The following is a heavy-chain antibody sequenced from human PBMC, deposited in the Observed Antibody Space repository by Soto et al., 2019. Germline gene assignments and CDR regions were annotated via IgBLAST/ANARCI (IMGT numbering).Heavy chain of an antibody. CDR2: ISAYNANT. D-gene: IGHD1-26*01. J-gene: IGHJ4*02. CDR3: ARDRLGATGDY. V-gene: IGHV1-18*01. Sequence: ASVKVSCKAAGYTFTSYGISWVRQAPGQGLEWMGWISAYNANTNYAQKLQGRVTMTTDTSTSTSYMELRSLRSDDTAVYFCARDRLGATGDYWGQGTLVTVSS. CDR1: GYTFTSYG.